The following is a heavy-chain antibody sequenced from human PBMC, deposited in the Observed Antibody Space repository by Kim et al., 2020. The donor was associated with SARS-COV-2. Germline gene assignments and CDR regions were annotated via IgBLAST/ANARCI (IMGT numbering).Heavy chain of an antibody. Sequence: SETLSLTCSVSGASINSYYWSWIRQPPGKGLEWIGYMYYSGSTNYNPSLKSRVTISLDTSKNHFSLKLNSVTAADTAVYYCARPRRGASIAARREDWYFDLWGRGTLVTVSS. V-gene: IGHV4-59*01. CDR3: ARPRRGASIAARREDWYFDL. D-gene: IGHD6-6*01. J-gene: IGHJ2*01. CDR2: MYYSGST. CDR1: GASINSYY.